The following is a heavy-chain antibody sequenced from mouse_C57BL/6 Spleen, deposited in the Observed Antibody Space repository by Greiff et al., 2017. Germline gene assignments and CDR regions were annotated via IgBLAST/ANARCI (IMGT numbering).Heavy chain of an antibody. CDR2: IDPEDGEI. CDR1: GFNIKDYY. J-gene: IGHJ1*03. CDR3: ARGYWYFDV. V-gene: IGHV14-2*01. Sequence: EVQLQQSGAELVKPGASVKLSCTASGFNIKDYYMHWVKQRTEQGLEWIGRIDPEDGEIKYAPKFQGKATITADTSYNTAYLQLSSLTSEDTAVYYCARGYWYFDVWGTGTTVTVSS.